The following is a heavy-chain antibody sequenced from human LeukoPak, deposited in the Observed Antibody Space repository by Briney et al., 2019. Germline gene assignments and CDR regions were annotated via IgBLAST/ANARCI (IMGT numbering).Heavy chain of an antibody. J-gene: IGHJ6*02. CDR2: INPNSGGT. D-gene: IGHD6-13*01. Sequence: ASVKVSCKASGYTFTGYYMHWVRQAPGQGLEWMGWINPNSGGTNYAQKFQGGVTMTRDTSISTAYMELSRLRSDDTAVYYCASNPKQQLVRYYYYYGMDVWGQGTTVTVSS. V-gene: IGHV1-2*02. CDR1: GYTFTGYY. CDR3: ASNPKQQLVRYYYYYGMDV.